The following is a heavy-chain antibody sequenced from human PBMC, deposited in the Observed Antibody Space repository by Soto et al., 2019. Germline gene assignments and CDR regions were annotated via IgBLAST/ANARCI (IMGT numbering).Heavy chain of an antibody. J-gene: IGHJ6*02. D-gene: IGHD3-10*01. V-gene: IGHV3-53*01. CDR1: GLTVSSNY. CDR3: ARDRPGGYYYHGMDV. Sequence: EVQLVESGGGLIQPGGSLRLSCAASGLTVSSNYMTWVRQAPGKGLEWVSVIYSGGSSYYADSVKGRFTISRDNSKNTLYLQMNSLRAEDTAVYYCARDRPGGYYYHGMDVWGQGTTVTVSS. CDR2: IYSGGSS.